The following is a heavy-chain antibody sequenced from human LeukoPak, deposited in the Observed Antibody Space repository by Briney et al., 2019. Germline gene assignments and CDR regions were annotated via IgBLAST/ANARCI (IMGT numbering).Heavy chain of an antibody. D-gene: IGHD3-10*01. J-gene: IGHJ5*02. Sequence: ASVKVSCKASGYTFTSYCMHWVRQAPGQGLEWMGIINPSGGSTSYAQKFQGRVTMTRDTSTSTVYMELSSLRSEDTAVYYCARDTRRDLRFGELRPLNWFDPWGQGTLVTVSS. CDR1: GYTFTSYC. CDR2: INPSGGST. V-gene: IGHV1-46*01. CDR3: ARDTRRDLRFGELRPLNWFDP.